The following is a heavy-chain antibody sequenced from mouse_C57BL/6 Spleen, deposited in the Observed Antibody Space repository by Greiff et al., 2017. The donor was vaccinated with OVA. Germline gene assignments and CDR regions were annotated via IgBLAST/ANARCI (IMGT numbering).Heavy chain of an antibody. CDR2: ISYDGSN. J-gene: IGHJ2*01. V-gene: IGHV3-6*01. CDR3: AREDYGSRTTGFDY. Sequence: DVQLQESGPGLVKPSQSLSLTCSVTGYSITSGYYWNWIRQFPGNKLEWMGYISYDGSNNYNPSLKNRISITRDTSKNQFFLKLNSVTTEDTATYYCAREDYGSRTTGFDYWGQGTTLTVSS. CDR1: GYSITSGYY. D-gene: IGHD1-1*01.